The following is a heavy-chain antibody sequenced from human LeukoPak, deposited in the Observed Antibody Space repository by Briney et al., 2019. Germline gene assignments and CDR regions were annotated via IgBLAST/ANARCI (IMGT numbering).Heavy chain of an antibody. CDR3: ARANYYGSGKKDLDY. V-gene: IGHV1-8*01. CDR2: MNPNSGNT. D-gene: IGHD3-10*01. J-gene: IGHJ4*02. Sequence: GASEKVSCKASGYTFTTYDINWVRQATGQGLEWMGWMNPNSGNTGYAQMFQGRVTMTRNTSMSTAYMELSSLRSEDTAVYYCARANYYGSGKKDLDYWGQGTLVTVSS. CDR1: GYTFTTYD.